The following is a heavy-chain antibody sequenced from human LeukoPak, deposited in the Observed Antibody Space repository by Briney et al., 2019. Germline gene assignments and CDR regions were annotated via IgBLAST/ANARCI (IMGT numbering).Heavy chain of an antibody. J-gene: IGHJ4*02. V-gene: IGHV1-2*02. CDR3: ARGRYIAAPGTIYYDH. D-gene: IGHD6-13*01. CDR1: GYTFTDYY. CDR2: IDPNSGGT. Sequence: ASVKVSCKASGYTFTDYYLHWVRQAPGQGLEWMGWIDPNSGGTHYAQRFQGSVIMTKDTSITTAYLELSSLRSDDTALYLCARGRYIAAPGTIYYDHWGQGTLVTVSS.